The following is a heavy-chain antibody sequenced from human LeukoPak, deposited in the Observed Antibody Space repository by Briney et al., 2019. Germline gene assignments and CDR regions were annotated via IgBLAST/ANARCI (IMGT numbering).Heavy chain of an antibody. CDR2: TYYRSKWYN. D-gene: IGHD6-13*01. Sequence: SQTLSHTCPICGYIVSSNSAAWNWLRQSPSRGVECLGRTYYRSKWYNDYAVAVKSRITINQDTSKNQFSLQLNSVTPEDTAVYYCARGGYYSSLRWFDPWGQGTLVTVSS. CDR1: GYIVSSNSAA. CDR3: ARGGYYSSLRWFDP. V-gene: IGHV6-1*01. J-gene: IGHJ5*02.